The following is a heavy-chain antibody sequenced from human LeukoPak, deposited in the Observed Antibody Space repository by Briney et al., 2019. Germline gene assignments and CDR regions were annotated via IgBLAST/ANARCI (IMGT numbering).Heavy chain of an antibody. CDR1: VFTFSSYS. V-gene: IGHV3-21*01. CDR3: ASGQGTDCSVGSTYTGYFDR. D-gene: IGHD2-15*01. Sequence: GGSLRLSCAASVFTFSSYSMNWVRQAPGKGLEGVSSITSRSRYIYYAGTVKGRFTVSRDNAKNSRYLEMNSLRAEETGVYYCASGQGTDCSVGSTYTGYFDRWGQGTLVTVSS. CDR2: ITSRSRYI. J-gene: IGHJ5*02.